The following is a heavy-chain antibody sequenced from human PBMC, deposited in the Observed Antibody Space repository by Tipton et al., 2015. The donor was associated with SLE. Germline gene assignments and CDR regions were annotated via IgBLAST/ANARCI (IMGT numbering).Heavy chain of an antibody. V-gene: IGHV4-59*01. Sequence: GLVKPSETLSLTCTVSGSSLTGSYWSWIRQPPGKGLEWIGYIYYTGTTKFEPSLKSRVTFSVDRSKNQFSLNVRSVTAADTAVYHCVRGARGYSYGSDEDFDSWGQGILVTVSS. CDR3: VRGARGYSYGSDEDFDS. CDR1: GSSLTGSY. CDR2: IYYTGTT. J-gene: IGHJ4*02. D-gene: IGHD5-18*01.